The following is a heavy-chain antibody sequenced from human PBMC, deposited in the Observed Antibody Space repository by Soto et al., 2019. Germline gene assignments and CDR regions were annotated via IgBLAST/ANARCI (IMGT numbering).Heavy chain of an antibody. CDR1: GGSLSSGGYY. J-gene: IGHJ5*02. D-gene: IGHD3-10*01. Sequence: PSETLSLTCTVSGGSLSSGGYYWSWIRQHPGKGLEWIGYIYYSGSTYYNPSLKSRVTISVDTSKNQFSLKLSSVTAADTAVYYCASVRWFGELFPWWFDPWGQGTLVNVSS. CDR3: ASVRWFGELFPWWFDP. V-gene: IGHV4-31*03. CDR2: IYYSGST.